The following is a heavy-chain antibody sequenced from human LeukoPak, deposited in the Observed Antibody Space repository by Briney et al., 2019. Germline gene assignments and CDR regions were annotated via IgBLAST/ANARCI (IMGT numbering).Heavy chain of an antibody. J-gene: IGHJ4*02. Sequence: SVKVSCKASGGTFSSSSISWVRQAPGQGLEWMGGIIPIFGTANYAQKFQGRVTITADESTRTAYMKLSSLRSEDTAVYYCATWDYCSGGSCYSFDYWGQGTLVTVSS. CDR2: IIPIFGTA. CDR3: ATWDYCSGGSCYSFDY. CDR1: GGTFSSSS. V-gene: IGHV1-69*13. D-gene: IGHD2-15*01.